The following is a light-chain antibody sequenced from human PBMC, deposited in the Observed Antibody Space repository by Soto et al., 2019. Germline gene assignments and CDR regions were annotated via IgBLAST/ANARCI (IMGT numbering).Light chain of an antibody. CDR2: DVT. CDR3: SSYTSGSSLVV. Sequence: QTVVTQPASVSGSPGQSITISCTGTSSDVGGYKYVSWYQHYPGKVPKLLIYDVTNRPSGVSDRFSGSKSGNTASLTISGLQAEDEADYYCSSYTSGSSLVVFGGGTKLTVL. J-gene: IGLJ2*01. V-gene: IGLV2-14*03. CDR1: SSDVGGYKY.